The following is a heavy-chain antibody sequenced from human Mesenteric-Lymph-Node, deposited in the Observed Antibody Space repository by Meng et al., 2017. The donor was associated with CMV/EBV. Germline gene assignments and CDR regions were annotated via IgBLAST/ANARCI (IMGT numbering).Heavy chain of an antibody. V-gene: IGHV4-39*07. J-gene: IGHJ6*02. D-gene: IGHD3-3*01. Sequence: SETLSLTCTVSGGSISSSSYYWGWIRQPPGKGLEWIGSIYYSGGTYYNPSLKSRVTISVDTSKNQFSLKLSSVTAADTAVYYCARVRAIFGVVTYYYYYGMDVWGQGTTVTVSS. CDR3: ARVRAIFGVVTYYYYYGMDV. CDR1: GGSISSSSYY. CDR2: IYYSGGT.